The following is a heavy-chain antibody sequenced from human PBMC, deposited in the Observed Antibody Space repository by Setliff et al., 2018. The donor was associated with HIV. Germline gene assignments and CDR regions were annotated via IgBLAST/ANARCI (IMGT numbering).Heavy chain of an antibody. D-gene: IGHD4-4*01. V-gene: IGHV1-18*01. CDR1: GYRFSSYG. CDR3: ARGLRQNRSNSDVFDV. J-gene: IGHJ3*01. Sequence: VKVSCKASGYRFSSYGISWVRQAPGQGLEWMGWISAYNGNTKYTQKFQGRVTMTTDTSTSTAYMELRSLRSDDTAVYYCARGLRQNRSNSDVFDVWGQGTVVTVSS. CDR2: ISAYNGNT.